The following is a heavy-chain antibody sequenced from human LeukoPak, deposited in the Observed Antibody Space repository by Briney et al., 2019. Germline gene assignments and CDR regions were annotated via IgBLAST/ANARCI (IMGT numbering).Heavy chain of an antibody. D-gene: IGHD3-22*01. Sequence: ASVKVSCKASGYSFTCHYMHWVRQAPGQGLEWMGLINPSGSSTLYAQKFQGRVTITRDMSTSTAYMELSSLRSEDTAVYYCALDVGSSGYYRDGWFDPWGQGTLVTVSS. CDR3: ALDVGSSGYYRDGWFDP. CDR1: GYSFTCHY. CDR2: INPSGSST. J-gene: IGHJ5*02. V-gene: IGHV1-46*01.